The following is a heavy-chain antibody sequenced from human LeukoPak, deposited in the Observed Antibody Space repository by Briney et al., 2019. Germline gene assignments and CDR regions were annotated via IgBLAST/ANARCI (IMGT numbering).Heavy chain of an antibody. Sequence: GGSLRLSCAASGFTFTNYVMSWVRQAPGKGLEWVSCISGSGGRTFYADSVKGRFSISRDKSKNTLSLQMNSLRADDTAVYYCAKDSWRDQLPFIFDYWGQGILVTVSS. J-gene: IGHJ4*02. D-gene: IGHD2-2*01. CDR2: ISGSGGRT. CDR3: AKDSWRDQLPFIFDY. CDR1: GFTFTNYV. V-gene: IGHV3-23*01.